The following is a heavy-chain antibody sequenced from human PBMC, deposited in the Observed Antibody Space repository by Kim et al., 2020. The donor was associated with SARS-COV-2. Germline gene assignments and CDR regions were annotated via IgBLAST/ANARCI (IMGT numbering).Heavy chain of an antibody. Sequence: GGSLRLSCAASGFTFSSYAMHWVRQAPGKGLEWVAVISYDGSNKYYADSVKGRFTISRDNSKNTLYLQMNSLRAEDTAVYYCARDHVLLWFGELLAMDYYYYGMDVWGQGTTVTVSS. CDR3: ARDHVLLWFGELLAMDYYYYGMDV. CDR2: ISYDGSNK. D-gene: IGHD3-10*01. J-gene: IGHJ6*02. V-gene: IGHV3-30*04. CDR1: GFTFSSYA.